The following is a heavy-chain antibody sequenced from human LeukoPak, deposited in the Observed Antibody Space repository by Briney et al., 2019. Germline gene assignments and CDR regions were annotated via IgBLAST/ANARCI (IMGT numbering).Heavy chain of an antibody. J-gene: IGHJ4*02. CDR3: ARASITVVRGVINPMMTLCGAIDY. V-gene: IGHV4-38-2*01. Sequence: SETLSLTCAVSGYSISSGYYWGWIRQPPGKGLEWIGSIYHSGSTYYNPSLKSRVTISVDTSKNQFSLKLSSVTAADTAVYYCARASITVVRGVINPMMTLCGAIDYWGQGTLVTVSS. CDR2: IYHSGST. D-gene: IGHD3-10*01. CDR1: GYSISSGYY.